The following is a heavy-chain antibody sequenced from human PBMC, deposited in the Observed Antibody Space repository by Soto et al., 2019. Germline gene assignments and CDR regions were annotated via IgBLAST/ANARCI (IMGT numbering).Heavy chain of an antibody. J-gene: IGHJ6*02. CDR3: AKTGSFLSGHYYYYGMDV. CDR1: GFTFSSYA. D-gene: IGHD3-10*01. CDR2: ISGSGGST. Sequence: GGSLRLSCAASGFTFSSYAMSWVRQAPGKGLEWVSAISGSGGSTYYADSVKGRFTISRDNSKNTLYLQMNSLRAEDTAVYYCAKTGSFLSGHYYYYGMDVWGQGTTVTVS. V-gene: IGHV3-23*01.